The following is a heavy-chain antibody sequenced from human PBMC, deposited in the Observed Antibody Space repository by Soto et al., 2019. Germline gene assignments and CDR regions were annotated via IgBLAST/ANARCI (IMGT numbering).Heavy chain of an antibody. CDR3: ARHTMVRGVITPFYNWFDP. D-gene: IGHD3-10*01. Sequence: LSLTCTVSGGSISSSSYYWGWIRQPPGKGLEWIGSIYYSGSTYCNPSLKSRVTISVDTSKNQFSLRLSSVTAADTAVYYCARHTMVRGVITPFYNWFDPWGQGTLVTVSS. CDR2: IYYSGST. J-gene: IGHJ5*02. V-gene: IGHV4-39*01. CDR1: GGSISSSSYY.